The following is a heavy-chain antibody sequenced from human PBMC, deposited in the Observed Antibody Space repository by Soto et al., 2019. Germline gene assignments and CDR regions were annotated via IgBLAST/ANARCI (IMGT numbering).Heavy chain of an antibody. J-gene: IGHJ4*02. CDR2: IWYDGSNK. Sequence: GGSLRLSCAASGFTFSSYGMHWVRQAPGKGLEWVAVIWYDGSNKYYADSVKGRFTISRDNSKNTLYLQMNSLRAEDTAVYYCARDWSGSYRPHEYYFDYWGQGTLVTVSS. CDR3: ARDWSGSYRPHEYYFDY. CDR1: GFTFSSYG. V-gene: IGHV3-33*01. D-gene: IGHD1-26*01.